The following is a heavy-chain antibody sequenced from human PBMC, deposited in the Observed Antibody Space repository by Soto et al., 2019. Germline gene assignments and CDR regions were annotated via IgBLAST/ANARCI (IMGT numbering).Heavy chain of an antibody. CDR3: ARQGITIFGVVTSRYGMDV. D-gene: IGHD3-3*01. V-gene: IGHV4-39*01. CDR1: GGSISSSSYY. Sequence: SETLSLTCTVSGGSISSSSYYWGWIGQPPGKGLEWIGSIYYSGSTYYNPSLKSRVTISVDTSKNQFSLKLSSVTAADTAVYYCARQGITIFGVVTSRYGMDVWGQGTTVT. CDR2: IYYSGST. J-gene: IGHJ6*02.